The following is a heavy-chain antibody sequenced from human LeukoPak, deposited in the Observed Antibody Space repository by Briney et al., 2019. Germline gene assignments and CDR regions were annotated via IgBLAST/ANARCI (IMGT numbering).Heavy chain of an antibody. CDR1: GFTFSSYW. CDR2: IKQDGSEK. V-gene: IGHV3-7*03. D-gene: IGHD6-13*01. J-gene: IGHJ4*02. CDR3: AKTRPLDSSSWSHGDY. Sequence: GGSLRLSCAASGFTFSSYWMSWVRQAPGKGLEWVANIKQDGSEKYYVDSVKGRFTISRDNAKNSLCLQMNSLRAEDTAVYYCAKTRPLDSSSWSHGDYWPQGTLVTVSS.